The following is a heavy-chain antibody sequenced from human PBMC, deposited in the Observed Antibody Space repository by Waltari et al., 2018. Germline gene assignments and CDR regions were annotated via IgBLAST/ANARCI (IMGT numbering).Heavy chain of an antibody. CDR3: ARDYPGYGAFDI. D-gene: IGHD2-15*01. CDR2: ISPSGGTA. Sequence: QVQLVQSGAEVKKPGSSVKVSCKASGGTFSSYAISWVRQAPGQGLAWMGGISPSGGTANHAHKFQGRVTMTADEATSTAYMELSSLRSEDTAVYYCARDYPGYGAFDIWGQGTMVTVSS. V-gene: IGHV1-69*01. CDR1: GGTFSSYA. J-gene: IGHJ3*02.